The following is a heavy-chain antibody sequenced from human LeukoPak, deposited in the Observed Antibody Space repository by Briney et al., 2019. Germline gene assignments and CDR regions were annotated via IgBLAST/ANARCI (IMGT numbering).Heavy chain of an antibody. V-gene: IGHV1-2*02. CDR2: INPNSGAT. D-gene: IGHD6-13*01. J-gene: IGHJ6*03. CDR3: ARDSSIAAAGKIYYYYYMDV. Sequence: GASVKVSCKASGYTFSGYYIHWVRQVPGQGLEWMGWINPNSGATSYAQKFQGGVTLTRDTSITTFYMEVSRLRSDDTAVYYCARDSSIAAAGKIYYYYYMDVWGKGTTVTVSS. CDR1: GYTFSGYY.